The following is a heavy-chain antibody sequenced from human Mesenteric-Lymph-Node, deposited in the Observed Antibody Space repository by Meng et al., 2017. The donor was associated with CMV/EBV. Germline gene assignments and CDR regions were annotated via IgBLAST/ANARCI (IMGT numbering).Heavy chain of an antibody. V-gene: IGHV1-3*01. D-gene: IGHD3-10*01. CDR2: INAGDGNT. J-gene: IGHJ1*01. CDR1: FTSYA. CDR3: ARVAYGAGTYDYAEYFNH. Sequence: FTSYAMHWVRQAPGHRLEWMGWINAGDGNTKNSQKFQGRVTITRDTSINTAYMELSRLRSDDTAVYFCARVAYGAGTYDYAEYFNHWGQGTLVTVSS.